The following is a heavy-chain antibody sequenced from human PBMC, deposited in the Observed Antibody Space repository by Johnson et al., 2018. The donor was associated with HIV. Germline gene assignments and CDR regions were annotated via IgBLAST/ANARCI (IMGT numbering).Heavy chain of an antibody. V-gene: IGHV3-66*02. CDR1: GFTVSSNY. CDR2: IYSGGST. J-gene: IGHJ3*02. CDR3: ARVFYYDSNDGFDI. D-gene: IGHD3-22*01. Sequence: VQLVESGGGLVQPGGSLRLSCAASGFTVSSNYMNWVRQAPGKGLEWVSVIYSGGSTYYADSVKGRFTISRDNSKNTVYLQMNSLRAEDTAVYYCARVFYYDSNDGFDIWGQGTRVTVSS.